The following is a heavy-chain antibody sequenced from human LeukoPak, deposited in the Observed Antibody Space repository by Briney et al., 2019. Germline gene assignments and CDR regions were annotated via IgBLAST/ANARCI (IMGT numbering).Heavy chain of an antibody. V-gene: IGHV4-59*08. CDR2: IYYSGST. J-gene: IGHJ3*02. CDR3: ARLSTYYYDSSGLDAFDI. CDR1: GGSISSYY. Sequence: SSETLSLTCTVSGGSISSYYWSWLRQPPGKGLEWIGYIYYSGSTNYNPSLKSRVTISVDTSKNQFSLKLSSVTAADTAVYYCARLSTYYYDSSGLDAFDIWGQGTMVTVSS. D-gene: IGHD3-22*01.